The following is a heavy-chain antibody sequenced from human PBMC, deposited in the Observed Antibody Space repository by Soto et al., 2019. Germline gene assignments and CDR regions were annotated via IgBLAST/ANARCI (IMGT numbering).Heavy chain of an antibody. D-gene: IGHD3-10*02. Sequence: SETLSLTCSVSGASVSSTSYYWGWIRQPPGKGLQWIGSLHFSGSIDYSPSLKGRVSMSVDTSKNQVSLRLTSVTAADTAVYYCGRHSHMLNNWFDPWGQGTLVTVSS. CDR3: GRHSHMLNNWFDP. V-gene: IGHV4-39*01. CDR1: GASVSSTSYY. CDR2: LHFSGSI. J-gene: IGHJ5*02.